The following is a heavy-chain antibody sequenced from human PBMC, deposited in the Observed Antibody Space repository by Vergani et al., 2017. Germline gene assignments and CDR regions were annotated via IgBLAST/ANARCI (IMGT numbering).Heavy chain of an antibody. CDR2: ISGSGGST. CDR3: AKDVVCSGGSCYSYVY. D-gene: IGHD2-15*01. V-gene: IGHV3-23*01. Sequence: EVQLLESGGGLVQPGGSLRLSCAASGFTFSSYAMSWVRQAPGKGLEWVSAISGSGGSTYYADSVKGRFTISRDNSKNTLYLQMNSLRAEETAVYYCAKDVVCSGGSCYSYVYWGQGTLVTVSS. CDR1: GFTFSSYA. J-gene: IGHJ4*02.